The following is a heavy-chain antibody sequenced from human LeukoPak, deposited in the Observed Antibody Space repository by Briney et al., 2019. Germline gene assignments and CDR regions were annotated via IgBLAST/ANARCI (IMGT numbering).Heavy chain of an antibody. V-gene: IGHV4-34*01. D-gene: IGHD3-16*02. J-gene: IGHJ4*02. CDR2: INHSGSI. Sequence: SETLSLTCAVYGGSFSGYYWSWIRQPPGKGLEWIGEINHSGSINYNPSLKSRVTISVDTSKNQFSLKLSSVTAADTAVYYCARVLRLGELSFDGIDYWGQGTLVTVSS. CDR1: GGSFSGYY. CDR3: ARVLRLGELSFDGIDY.